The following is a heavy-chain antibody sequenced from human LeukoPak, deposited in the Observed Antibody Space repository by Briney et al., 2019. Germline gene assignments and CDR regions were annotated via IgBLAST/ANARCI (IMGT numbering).Heavy chain of an antibody. Sequence: GGSLRLSCAASGFTFSVYSMNWVRQAPGKGLEWVSSISSSGNYIYYADSLKGRFTISRDNAKNSLYLQMNSLRAEDTAVYYCARETKRFGELLEGWQYYFDYWGQGTLVTVSS. V-gene: IGHV3-21*01. J-gene: IGHJ4*02. CDR2: ISSSGNYI. CDR1: GFTFSVYS. CDR3: ARETKRFGELLEGWQYYFDY. D-gene: IGHD3-10*01.